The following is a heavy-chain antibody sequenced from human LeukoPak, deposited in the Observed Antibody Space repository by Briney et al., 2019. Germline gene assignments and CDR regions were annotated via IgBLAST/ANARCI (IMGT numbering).Heavy chain of an antibody. CDR2: IWQEGSEK. Sequence: PGGSLRLSCAASGFTFSSHWMSRVRQAPGKGLEWVANIWQEGSEKYYVDSVKGRFTVSRDNAKNSLYLQMNSLRVEDTAVYYCARDQNLVSWGLDYFDYWGQGTLVTVSS. CDR1: GFTFSSHW. V-gene: IGHV3-7*01. J-gene: IGHJ4*02. CDR3: ARDQNLVSWGLDYFDY. D-gene: IGHD3-16*01.